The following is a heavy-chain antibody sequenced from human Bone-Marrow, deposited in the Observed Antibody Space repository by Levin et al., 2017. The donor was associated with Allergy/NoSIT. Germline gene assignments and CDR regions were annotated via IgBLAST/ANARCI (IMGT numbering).Heavy chain of an antibody. Sequence: ASVKVSCKASGGTFGTYGINWVRQAPGQGLEWMGGIVPVFGTPNYAQNFQGRVTITADESTRTAYMELSSLRSEDTAVYYCARDGKDTVLVGEDYYYSMDVWGKGTTVTVSS. J-gene: IGHJ6*03. CDR1: GGTFGTYG. V-gene: IGHV1-69*13. CDR3: ARDGKDTVLVGEDYYYSMDV. D-gene: IGHD5-18*01. CDR2: IVPVFGTP.